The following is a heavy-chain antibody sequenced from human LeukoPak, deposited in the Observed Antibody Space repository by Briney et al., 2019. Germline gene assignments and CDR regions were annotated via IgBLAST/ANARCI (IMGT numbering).Heavy chain of an antibody. Sequence: PGGSLRLSGAASGFTFSSYAMSWVHQAPGKGLEWVSAISGSGGSTYYADSVKGRFTISRDNSKNTLYLQMNSLRAEDTAVYYCAKSTVYSFGIIDYWGQGTLVTVSS. CDR1: GFTFSSYA. CDR3: AKSTVYSFGIIDY. V-gene: IGHV3-23*01. CDR2: ISGSGGST. J-gene: IGHJ4*02. D-gene: IGHD5-18*01.